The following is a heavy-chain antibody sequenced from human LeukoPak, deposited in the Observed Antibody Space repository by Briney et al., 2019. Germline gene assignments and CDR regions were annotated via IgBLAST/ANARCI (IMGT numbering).Heavy chain of an antibody. V-gene: IGHV3-48*01. D-gene: IGHD5-12*01. CDR2: ISSSSNTI. CDR1: GFTFSDYS. J-gene: IGHJ4*02. Sequence: GGSLRLSCAASGFTFSDYSMNWVRQAPGKGLEWVSYISSSSNTIHYADSVKGRFTISRDNAKNSLYLQMNSLRAEDTAVYYCARQERGYSGYDSGLDYWGQGTLVTVSS. CDR3: ARQERGYSGYDSGLDY.